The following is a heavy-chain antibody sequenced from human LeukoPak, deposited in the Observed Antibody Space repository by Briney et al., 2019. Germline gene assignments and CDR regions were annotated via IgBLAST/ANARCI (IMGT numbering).Heavy chain of an antibody. CDR1: GGPFSGYY. CDR3: ARTTMVRGTYYMDV. D-gene: IGHD3-10*01. CDR2: INHSGST. J-gene: IGHJ6*03. Sequence: PSETLSLTCAVYGGPFSGYYWSWIRQPPGKGLEWIGEINHSGSTNYNPSLKSRVTISVDTSKNQFSLKLSSVTAADTAVYYCARTTMVRGTYYMDVWGKGTTVTISS. V-gene: IGHV4-34*01.